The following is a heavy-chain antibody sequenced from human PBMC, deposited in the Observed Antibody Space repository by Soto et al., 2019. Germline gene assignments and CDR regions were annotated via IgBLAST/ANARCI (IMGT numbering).Heavy chain of an antibody. V-gene: IGHV4-39*07. CDR3: ARGYPKYYYYYMDV. Sequence: PSETLSLTCTVPGGSISSSSYYWGWIRQPPGKGLEWIGSIYYSGSTYYNPSLKSRVTISVDTSKDQFSLKLSSVTAADTAVYYCARGYPKYYYYYMDVWGKGTTVTVSS. J-gene: IGHJ6*03. D-gene: IGHD2-15*01. CDR1: GGSISSSSYY. CDR2: IYYSGST.